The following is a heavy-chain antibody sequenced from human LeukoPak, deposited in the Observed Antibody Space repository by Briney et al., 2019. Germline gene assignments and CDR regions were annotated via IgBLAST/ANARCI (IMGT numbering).Heavy chain of an antibody. Sequence: GASVKVSCKASGYTFTSYYIHWVRQAPGQGLEWMGIINPSGGSTSYAQKFQGRVTMTRDMSTSTVYMELSSLRSEDTAVYYCAREGGGSGYLDYWGQGTLVTVSS. D-gene: IGHD6-19*01. CDR2: INPSGGST. V-gene: IGHV1-46*01. CDR3: AREGGGSGYLDY. CDR1: GYTFTSYY. J-gene: IGHJ4*02.